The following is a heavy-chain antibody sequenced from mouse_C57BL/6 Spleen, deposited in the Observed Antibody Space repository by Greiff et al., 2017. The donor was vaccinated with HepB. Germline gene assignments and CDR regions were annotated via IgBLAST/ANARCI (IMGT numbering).Heavy chain of an antibody. J-gene: IGHJ3*01. Sequence: VQLQQSGAELVKPGASVKLSCTASGFNIKDYYMHWVKQRTEQGLEWIGRIDPEDGETKYAPKFQAKATITADTSSNTAYLQLSSLTSEDTAVYYCARWDYYGSSSGFAYWGQGTLVTVSA. V-gene: IGHV14-2*01. CDR2: IDPEDGET. CDR1: GFNIKDYY. CDR3: ARWDYYGSSSGFAY. D-gene: IGHD1-1*01.